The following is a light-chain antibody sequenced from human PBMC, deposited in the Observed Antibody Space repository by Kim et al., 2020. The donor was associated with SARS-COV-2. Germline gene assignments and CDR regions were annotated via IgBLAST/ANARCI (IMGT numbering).Light chain of an antibody. CDR1: QVIRKF. J-gene: IGKJ5*01. V-gene: IGKV1-33*01. Sequence: ESVGDRVTITCQATQVIRKFLNWYQQRPGKAPQLLIYDVSNLQRGVPARFSGSGYGTKFTLTISSLQPEDFATYYCQQNDDFPITFGQGTRLEIK. CDR2: DVS. CDR3: QQNDDFPIT.